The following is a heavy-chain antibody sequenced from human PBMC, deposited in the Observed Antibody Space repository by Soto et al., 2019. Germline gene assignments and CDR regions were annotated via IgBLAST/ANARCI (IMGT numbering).Heavy chain of an antibody. V-gene: IGHV3-30*18. CDR1: GFTFSSYG. D-gene: IGHD3-10*01. J-gene: IGHJ6*02. CDR3: VKGSRGEYWYYYNGVDV. Sequence: LRLSCAASGFTFSSYGMHWVRQAPGKGLEWVAVISYDGSNKYYADSVKGRFTISRDDSKDTLFLQVSSLRAEDTAVYYCVKGSRGEYWYYYNGVDVWGQGTTVTVSS. CDR2: ISYDGSNK.